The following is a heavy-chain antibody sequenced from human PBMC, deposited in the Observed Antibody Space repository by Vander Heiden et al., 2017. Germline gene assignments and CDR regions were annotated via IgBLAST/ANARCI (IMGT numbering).Heavy chain of an antibody. CDR1: GFTFSGDV. J-gene: IGHJ4*02. D-gene: IGHD2-2*01. Sequence: EVPLLESGGGLVQPGESLSTSCAASGFTFSGDVRGWVRQGPGKGLEWVSTVSGTGDSTYYADSVKGRFTISRDNSKNRLYLQMNSLRAEDTAVYYCAKDRDIVVVPATIGNWGQGTLVTVSS. CDR3: AKDRDIVVVPATIGN. V-gene: IGHV3-23*01. CDR2: VSGTGDST.